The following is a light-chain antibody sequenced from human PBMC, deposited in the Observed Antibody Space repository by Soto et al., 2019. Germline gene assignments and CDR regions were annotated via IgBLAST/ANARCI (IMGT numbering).Light chain of an antibody. CDR3: QQYNSWPPIT. Sequence: EIVLTQSPATLSLSPGERATLSCRASQSVSSYLAWYQQKPGQAPRLLIYGASTRATGLPARFSGSGSGTEFTLTISSLQSEDFAVYYCQQYNSWPPITFGQGTRLEIK. CDR1: QSVSSY. J-gene: IGKJ5*01. CDR2: GAS. V-gene: IGKV3-15*01.